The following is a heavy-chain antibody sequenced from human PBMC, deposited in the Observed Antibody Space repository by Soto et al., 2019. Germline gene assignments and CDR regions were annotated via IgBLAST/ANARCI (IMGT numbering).Heavy chain of an antibody. CDR1: GFTVSAKY. Sequence: GGSLRLSCAASGFTVSAKYMSWVRQAPGKGLEWVSVTYTGGNTYYADSVKGRFTVSRDISTNTLYLQLNSLSAGDTAVYYCAREGYAYGFDYWGQGSLVTVSS. D-gene: IGHD3-10*01. J-gene: IGHJ4*02. CDR2: TYTGGNT. V-gene: IGHV3-53*01. CDR3: AREGYAYGFDY.